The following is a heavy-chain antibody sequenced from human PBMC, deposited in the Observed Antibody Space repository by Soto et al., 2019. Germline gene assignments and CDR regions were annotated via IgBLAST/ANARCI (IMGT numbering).Heavy chain of an antibody. V-gene: IGHV3-21*01. CDR3: AKVLGYTSDLRFDY. D-gene: IGHD6-19*01. CDR1: GFTFNTHS. CDR2: ISGDSNHI. J-gene: IGHJ4*02. Sequence: EVQLVESGGGLVKPGGSLRLSCSASGFTFNTHSMIWVRQAPGKGLEWVSSISGDSNHIYYADSVKGRFTVSRDNAKNSLYLQMNSLRADDTAVYYCAKVLGYTSDLRFDYWGQGTLVTVSS.